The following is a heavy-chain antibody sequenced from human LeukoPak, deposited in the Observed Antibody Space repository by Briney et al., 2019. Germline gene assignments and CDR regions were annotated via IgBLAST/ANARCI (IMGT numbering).Heavy chain of an antibody. J-gene: IGHJ4*02. Sequence: GGSLRLSCAASGFTFSNYWMHWARQAPGKGLVWVSRINSDGSSTSYADSVKGRFTISRDNAKKSLYVQMNSLRAEDTALYYCAREYYGSGSYYNVGYWGQGTLVTVSS. CDR3: AREYYGSGSYYNVGY. CDR1: GFTFSNYW. D-gene: IGHD3-10*01. V-gene: IGHV3-74*01. CDR2: INSDGSST.